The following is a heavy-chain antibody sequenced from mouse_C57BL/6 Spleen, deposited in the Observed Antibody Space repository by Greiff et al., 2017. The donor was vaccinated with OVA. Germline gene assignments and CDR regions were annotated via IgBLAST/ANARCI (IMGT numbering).Heavy chain of an antibody. J-gene: IGHJ2*01. CDR2: IWWDDDK. CDR3: ARIRGGGTYGYDAFDY. D-gene: IGHD2-2*01. Sequence: QVTLKESGPGILQPSQTLSLTCSFSGFSLSTFGMGVGWIRQPSGKGLEWLAHIWWDDDKYYNPALKSRLTISKDTSKNQVFLKIANVDTADTATYYCARIRGGGTYGYDAFDYWGQGTTLTVSS. CDR1: GFSLSTFGMG. V-gene: IGHV8-8*01.